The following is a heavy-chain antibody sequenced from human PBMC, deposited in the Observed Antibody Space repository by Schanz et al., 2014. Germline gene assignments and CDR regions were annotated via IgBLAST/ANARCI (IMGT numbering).Heavy chain of an antibody. CDR3: AREVGLYDRGWFDP. CDR2: IIPIHGIV. D-gene: IGHD3-22*01. V-gene: IGHV1-69*09. CDR1: GYTFTSHG. Sequence: QVQLVQSGAEVKKPGASVKVSCKASGYTFTSHGISWVRQAPGQGLEWMGRIIPIHGIVNYAQRCQDRVRITADKSTSTAYMELSSLRSDDTAVYYCAREVGLYDRGWFDPWGQGTLVTVSS. J-gene: IGHJ5*02.